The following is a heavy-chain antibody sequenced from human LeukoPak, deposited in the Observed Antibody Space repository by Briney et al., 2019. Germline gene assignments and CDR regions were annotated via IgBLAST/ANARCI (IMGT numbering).Heavy chain of an antibody. Sequence: PGESLRLSCAASGFTFNNYNMNWVRQAPGKALEWVSSITSSGTYIFYADSVKGRFTISRDNSKNTLYLQMNSLRAEDTAVYYCATFIAAALHWGQGTLVTVSS. V-gene: IGHV3-21*01. CDR2: ITSSGTYI. J-gene: IGHJ4*02. D-gene: IGHD6-13*01. CDR3: ATFIAAALH. CDR1: GFTFNNYN.